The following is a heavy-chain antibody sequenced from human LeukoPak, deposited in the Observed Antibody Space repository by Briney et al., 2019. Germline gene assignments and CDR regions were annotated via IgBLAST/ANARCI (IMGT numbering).Heavy chain of an antibody. D-gene: IGHD6-13*01. J-gene: IGHJ4*02. V-gene: IGHV3-38-3*01. CDR2: ISGGST. CDR1: GFTVSSNE. CDR3: AIGQQPYLFDY. Sequence: GGSLRLSCAASGFTVSSNEMSWVRQAPEKGLEWVSSISGGSTYYPDFVKGRFTISRDNSKNTLYLQMNSLRAEDTAVFYCAIGQQPYLFDYWGQGTLVTVSS.